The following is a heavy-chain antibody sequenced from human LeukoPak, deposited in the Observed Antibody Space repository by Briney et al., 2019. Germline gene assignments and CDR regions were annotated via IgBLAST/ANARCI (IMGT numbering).Heavy chain of an antibody. J-gene: IGHJ6*02. CDR2: INHGGST. CDR1: GGSFSGYS. Sequence: SHTLSLTCTVYGGSFSGYSWSWVRQPPGKGLEWIGEINHGGSTNYNPSLKGRVTISLDTSKSQFSLELSSVTAADTAVHYCARVRYSRGSGFYYYYGMDVWGQGTTVTVSS. D-gene: IGHD3-9*01. CDR3: ARVRYSRGSGFYYYYGMDV. V-gene: IGHV4-34*01.